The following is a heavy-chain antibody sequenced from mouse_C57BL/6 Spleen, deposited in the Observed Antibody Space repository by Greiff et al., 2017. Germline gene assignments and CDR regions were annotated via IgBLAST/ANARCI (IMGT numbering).Heavy chain of an antibody. Sequence: VQLQQPGAELVRPGASVKLSCKASGYTFTSYWINWVKQRPGQGLEWIGNIYPSDSYTNYNQKFKDKATLTVDKSSSTAYMQLSSPTSEDSAVYYCTRAFMISSYWYFDVWGAGTTVTVSS. D-gene: IGHD2-4*01. J-gene: IGHJ1*01. CDR1: GYTFTSYW. CDR2: IYPSDSYT. CDR3: TRAFMISSYWYFDV. V-gene: IGHV1-69*02.